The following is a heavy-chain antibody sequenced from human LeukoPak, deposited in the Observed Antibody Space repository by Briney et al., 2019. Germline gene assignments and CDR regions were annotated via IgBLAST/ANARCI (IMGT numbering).Heavy chain of an antibody. CDR2: IYSSGST. V-gene: IGHV4-59*01. CDR3: ARDSGTTGEVKFDP. Sequence: SETLSLTCNVSGGSIRGYYWSWIRQPPGKGLEWIGYIYSSGSTNYNPSLKSRVTMSVDTSKNQFSLKVSSVTAADTAVYYCARDSGTTGEVKFDPWGQGTLVTVSS. D-gene: IGHD3-10*01. CDR1: GGSIRGYY. J-gene: IGHJ5*02.